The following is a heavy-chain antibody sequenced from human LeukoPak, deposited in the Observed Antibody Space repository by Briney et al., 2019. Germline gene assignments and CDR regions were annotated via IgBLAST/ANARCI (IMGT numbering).Heavy chain of an antibody. CDR3: AGDYIWGRLF. CDR1: GFSLSDYW. D-gene: IGHD3-16*01. CDR2: ITSDGSTT. Sequence: PGGSLRLSCVGSGFSLSDYWMHWVRQTPGKGLMWVSRITSDGSTTWYADSVKGRFTVSRDNAKNTLFLEMNSLRDEDTAVYYCAGDYIWGRLFWGQGTLVTVPS. J-gene: IGHJ4*01. V-gene: IGHV3-74*01.